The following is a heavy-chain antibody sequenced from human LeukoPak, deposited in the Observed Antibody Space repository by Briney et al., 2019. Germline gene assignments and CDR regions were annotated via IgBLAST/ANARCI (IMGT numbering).Heavy chain of an antibody. D-gene: IGHD3-3*01. V-gene: IGHV3-11*04. CDR1: GFTFSDYY. CDR3: ARDEEDFWSGSRGAFDI. Sequence: GGSLRLSCAASGFTFSDYYMSWIRQAPGKGLEWVSYISSSGSTIYYADSVKGRFTISRYNAKNSLYLQMNSLRAEDTAVYYCARDEEDFWSGSRGAFDIWGQGTMVTVSS. CDR2: ISSSGSTI. J-gene: IGHJ3*02.